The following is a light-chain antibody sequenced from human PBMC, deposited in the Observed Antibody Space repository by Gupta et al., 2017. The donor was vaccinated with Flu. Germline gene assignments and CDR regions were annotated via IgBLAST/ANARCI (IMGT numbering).Light chain of an antibody. CDR3: MQSTQLPVT. CDR1: QSLLFRNGRAF. J-gene: IGKJ4*01. Sequence: ISCNSSQSLLFRNGRAFLFWYHQKPGQSPRLLIYEVSNRFFGVSDRFSGFGSGTDFTLKISRVEVEDVGVYYCMQSTQLPVTFGGGTKVEIE. V-gene: IGKV2D-29*02. CDR2: EVS.